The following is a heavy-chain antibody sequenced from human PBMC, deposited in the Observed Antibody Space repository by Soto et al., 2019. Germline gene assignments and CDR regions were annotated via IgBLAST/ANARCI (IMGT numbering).Heavy chain of an antibody. Sequence: PSETLSLTCTVSGGSISSGDYYWSWIRQPPGKGLEWIGYIYYSGSTYYNPSLKSRVTILVDTSKNQFSLKLTSVTSADTAVYYCARDKITGLFYYWGQGTLVTVSS. CDR1: GGSISSGDYY. CDR2: IYYSGST. CDR3: ARDKITGLFYY. J-gene: IGHJ4*02. V-gene: IGHV4-30-4*01. D-gene: IGHD2-8*02.